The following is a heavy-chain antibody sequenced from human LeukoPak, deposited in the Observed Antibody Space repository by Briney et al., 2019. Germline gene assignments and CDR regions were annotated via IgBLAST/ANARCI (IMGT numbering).Heavy chain of an antibody. Sequence: SVKVSCKASGGTFSSYAISWVRQAPGPGLEWMGGIIPIFGTANYAQKFQGRVTITADESTSTAYMELSSLRSEDTAVYYCARTSIAGHLFDYWGQGTLVTVSS. CDR2: IIPIFGTA. D-gene: IGHD6-6*01. V-gene: IGHV1-69*13. J-gene: IGHJ4*02. CDR3: ARTSIAGHLFDY. CDR1: GGTFSSYA.